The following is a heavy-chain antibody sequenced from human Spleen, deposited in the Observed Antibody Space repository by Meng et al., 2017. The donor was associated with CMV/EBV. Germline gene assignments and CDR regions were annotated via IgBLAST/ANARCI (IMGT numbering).Heavy chain of an antibody. D-gene: IGHD3-16*01. V-gene: IGHV4-39*07. CDR2: VHYTGST. CDR1: GGSISGSTSY. CDR3: AREVDGGFY. J-gene: IGHJ4*02. Sequence: LRCTFSGGSISGSTSYWEWIRQPPGKGLEWIGSVHYTGSTHSNPSLKSRVTISVDISKNQFSLELTAVTAADTAVYFCAREVDGGFYWGQGVLVTVSS.